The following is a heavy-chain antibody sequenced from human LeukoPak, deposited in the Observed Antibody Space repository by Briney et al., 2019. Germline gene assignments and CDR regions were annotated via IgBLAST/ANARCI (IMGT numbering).Heavy chain of an antibody. Sequence: SQTLSLTCTVSGGSISSGGYYWSWIRQHPGKGLEWIGYIYYSGSTYYNPSLKSRVTISVDTSKNQFSLKLSSVTAADTAVYYCARGRPTGYYGSSGYYYARPPKVFDYWGQGTLVTVSS. D-gene: IGHD3-22*01. CDR2: IYYSGST. J-gene: IGHJ4*02. V-gene: IGHV4-31*03. CDR1: GGSISSGGYY. CDR3: ARGRPTGYYGSSGYYYARPPKVFDY.